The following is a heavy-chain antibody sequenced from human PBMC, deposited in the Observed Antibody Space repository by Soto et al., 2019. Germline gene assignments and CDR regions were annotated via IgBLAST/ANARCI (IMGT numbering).Heavy chain of an antibody. V-gene: IGHV3-53*01. D-gene: IGHD2-15*01. Sequence: LRLSCAASGFTVSSNYMSWVRQAPGKGLEWVSVIYSGGSTYYADSVKGRFTISRDNSKNTLYLQMNSLRAEDTAVYYCARDASTDPYCSGGSCYSGFDPWGQGTLVTVSS. CDR3: ARDASTDPYCSGGSCYSGFDP. CDR2: IYSGGST. J-gene: IGHJ5*02. CDR1: GFTVSSNY.